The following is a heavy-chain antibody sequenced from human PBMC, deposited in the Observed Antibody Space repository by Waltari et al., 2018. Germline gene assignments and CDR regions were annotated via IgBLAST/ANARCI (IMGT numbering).Heavy chain of an antibody. CDR3: ARDRVVPADEPDYYGLDV. J-gene: IGHJ6*02. V-gene: IGHV4-59*11. CDR1: GGSIRSHY. CDR2: IDYNGAT. D-gene: IGHD2-2*01. Sequence: QVQLQESGPGLVKPSETLSLTCNVSGGSIRSHYWSWIRRPPGKGLEWIGYIDYNGATNYNPSLMSRVTISVDTAKNQFSLKLTSVTAADTAVYYCARDRVVPADEPDYYGLDVWGQGTTVTVSS.